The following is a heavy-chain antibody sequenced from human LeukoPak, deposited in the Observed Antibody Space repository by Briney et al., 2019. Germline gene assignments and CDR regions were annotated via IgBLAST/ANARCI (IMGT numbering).Heavy chain of an antibody. Sequence: GGSLRLSCAASGFTFSTSTMNWVRQAPGKGLEWVSSISSSSSYIYYADSVKGRFTISRDNAKNSLYLQMNSLRAEDTAVYYCASGRDGYKHTDDYWGQGTLVTVSS. CDR3: ASGRDGYKHTDDY. CDR2: ISSSSSYI. J-gene: IGHJ4*02. V-gene: IGHV3-21*01. D-gene: IGHD5-24*01. CDR1: GFTFSTST.